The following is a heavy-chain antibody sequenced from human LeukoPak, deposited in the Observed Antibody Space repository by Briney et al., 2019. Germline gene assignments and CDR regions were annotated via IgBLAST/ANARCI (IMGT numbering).Heavy chain of an antibody. CDR1: GFSFSGSS. CDR2: IRSKTGYYAT. J-gene: IGHJ3*02. CDR3: TRWSDAFDI. V-gene: IGHV3-73*01. Sequence: GGSLKLSCAASGFSFSGSSMHWVRQASGKGLEGVGRIRSKTGYYATASAASVSGRFTISRDDSKNTAYLQMNSLKSEDTAVYYCTRWSDAFDIWGLGTMVTVSS. D-gene: IGHD2-15*01.